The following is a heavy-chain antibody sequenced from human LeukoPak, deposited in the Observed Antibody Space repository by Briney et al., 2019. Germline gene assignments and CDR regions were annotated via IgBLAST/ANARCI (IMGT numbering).Heavy chain of an antibody. CDR2: ISSSSSTI. CDR3: AREVGSGSYLRFDA. D-gene: IGHD3-10*01. V-gene: IGHV3-11*01. CDR1: GFTFGDYY. Sequence: GGSLRLSCAASGFTFGDYYMTWIRQAPGKGLEWVSYISSSSSTIYYADSVKGRFTISRDNAKNSLYLQVNSLRAEDTAVYYCAREVGSGSYLRFDAWGQGTLVTVSS. J-gene: IGHJ5*02.